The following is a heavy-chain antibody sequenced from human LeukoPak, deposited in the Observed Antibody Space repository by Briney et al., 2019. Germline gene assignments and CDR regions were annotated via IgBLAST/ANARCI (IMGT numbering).Heavy chain of an antibody. CDR1: GFTFSSYA. D-gene: IGHD6-13*01. Sequence: QPGGSLRLSCAASGFTFSSYAMSWVRQAPGKGLEWVANIKQDGSEKYYVDSVKGRFTISRDNAKNSLYLQMNSLRAEDTAVYYCARVGTGIAAGLLPYYFDYWGQGTLVTVSS. CDR3: ARVGTGIAAGLLPYYFDY. V-gene: IGHV3-7*01. CDR2: IKQDGSEK. J-gene: IGHJ4*02.